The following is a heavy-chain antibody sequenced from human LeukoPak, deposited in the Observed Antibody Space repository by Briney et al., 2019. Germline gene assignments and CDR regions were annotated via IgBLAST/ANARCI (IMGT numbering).Heavy chain of an antibody. V-gene: IGHV3-30*02. CDR2: IRYDGSNK. J-gene: IGHJ6*03. Sequence: PGGSLRLSCAASGFTFSSYGMHWVRQVPGKGLEWVAFIRYDGSNKYYADSVKGRFTISRDNSKNTLYLQMNSLRAEDTAVYYCAKDESLRFLEWLLPDYMDVWGKGTTVTVSS. CDR3: AKDESLRFLEWLLPDYMDV. D-gene: IGHD3-3*01. CDR1: GFTFSSYG.